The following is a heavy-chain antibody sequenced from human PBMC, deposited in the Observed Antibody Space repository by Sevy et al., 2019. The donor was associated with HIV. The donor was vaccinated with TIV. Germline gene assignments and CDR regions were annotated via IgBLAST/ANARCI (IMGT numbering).Heavy chain of an antibody. V-gene: IGHV3-23*01. J-gene: IGHJ4*02. CDR1: GFTFSSYA. D-gene: IGHD6-19*01. CDR3: AKVKIAAVPGSGDFDY. Sequence: GGSLRLSCAASGFTFSSYAMSWVRQAPGKGLEWVSAISGSGNTYYADSVKGRFTISRDNSKNTLFLQMNRLRAEDTAVYYCAKVKIAAVPGSGDFDYWGQGTLVTVSS. CDR2: ISGSGNT.